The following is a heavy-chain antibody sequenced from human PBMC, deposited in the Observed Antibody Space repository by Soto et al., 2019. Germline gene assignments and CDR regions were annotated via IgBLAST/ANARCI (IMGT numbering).Heavy chain of an antibody. CDR2: INAGNGST. J-gene: IGHJ5*02. CDR3: ARLAFNGASRDL. V-gene: IGHV1-3*01. D-gene: IGHD3-3*02. Sequence: QVQLVQSGAEVKKPGASVKVSCKASGYTFTSYAMHWVRQAPGQRLERMGWINAGNGSTKYSQKFQGRVTITRDTSASTAYMELSSLRSEDTAVYYCARLAFNGASRDLWGQGTLVTVSS. CDR1: GYTFTSYA.